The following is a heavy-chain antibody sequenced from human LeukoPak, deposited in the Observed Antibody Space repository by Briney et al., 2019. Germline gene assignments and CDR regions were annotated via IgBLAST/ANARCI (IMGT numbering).Heavy chain of an antibody. D-gene: IGHD4-23*01. J-gene: IGHJ4*02. CDR3: ARAGDYGGNSGVY. V-gene: IGHV3-33*01. Sequence: PGGSLRLSCAASGFTFSNYGMHWVRQAQGKGLEWVAVIWYDGSNKYYAYSVKGRFTISRDNSKNTLYLQMNSLRAEDTAVYYCARAGDYGGNSGVYWGQGTLVTVSS. CDR1: GFTFSNYG. CDR2: IWYDGSNK.